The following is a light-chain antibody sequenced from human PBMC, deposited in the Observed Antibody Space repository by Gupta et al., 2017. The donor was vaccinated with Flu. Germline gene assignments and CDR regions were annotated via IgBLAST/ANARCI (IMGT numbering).Light chain of an antibody. V-gene: IGLV3-1*01. Sequence: SDELTQPPSVSVSPGQTANITCSDDTMRNKHTCWYQQKPGQSPILLIYKDTMRPSGVPQRFSGSTSGNTATLTISGAQAMDEADYYCQAWGSSPVVFGGGTKLTVL. CDR3: QAWGSSPVV. CDR2: KDT. J-gene: IGLJ2*01. CDR1: TMRNKH.